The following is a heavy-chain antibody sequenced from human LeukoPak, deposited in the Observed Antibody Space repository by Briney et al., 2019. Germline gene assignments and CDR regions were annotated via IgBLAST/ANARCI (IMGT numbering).Heavy chain of an antibody. D-gene: IGHD3-10*01. J-gene: IGHJ6*02. CDR1: EGTFSSYA. CDR3: AREEYRTYYYGSGSGYGMDV. Sequence: SVKVSCKASEGTFSSYAISWVRQAPGQGLEWMGRIIPILGIANYAQKFQGRVTITADKSTSTAYMELSSLRSEDTAVYYCAREEYRTYYYGSGSGYGMDVWGQGTTVTVSS. CDR2: IIPILGIA. V-gene: IGHV1-69*04.